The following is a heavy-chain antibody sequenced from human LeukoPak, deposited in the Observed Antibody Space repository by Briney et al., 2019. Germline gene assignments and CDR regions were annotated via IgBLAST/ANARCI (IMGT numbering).Heavy chain of an antibody. CDR1: GYTFTSYG. V-gene: IGHV1-18*01. CDR3: ARDLDPSHYGRGSYFDY. Sequence: ASVKVSCKASGYTFTSYGISWVRQAPGQGLEWMGWISAYNGNTNYAQKLQGRVTMTTDTSPSTAYMELRSLRSDDTAVYFSARDLDPSHYGRGSYFDYWGQGTLVTVSS. J-gene: IGHJ4*02. CDR2: ISAYNGNT. D-gene: IGHD3-10*01.